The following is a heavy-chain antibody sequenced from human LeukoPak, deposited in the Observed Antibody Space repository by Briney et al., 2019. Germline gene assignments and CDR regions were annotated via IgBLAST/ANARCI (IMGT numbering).Heavy chain of an antibody. CDR3: AKSPVLRFLEWLDYYYMDV. CDR2: ISGSGGST. Sequence: GGSLRLSCAASGFTFSSYAMSWVRQAPGKGLEWVSAISGSGGSTYYADSVKGRFTISRDNSKNTLYLQMNSLRAEDTAVYYCAKSPVLRFLEWLDYYYMDVWGKGTTVTVSS. V-gene: IGHV3-23*01. CDR1: GFTFSSYA. J-gene: IGHJ6*03. D-gene: IGHD3-3*01.